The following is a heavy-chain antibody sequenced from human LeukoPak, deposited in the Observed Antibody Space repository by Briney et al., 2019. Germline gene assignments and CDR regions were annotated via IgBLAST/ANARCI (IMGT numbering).Heavy chain of an antibody. V-gene: IGHV4-34*01. CDR3: ARHQTRYFDWRIFDP. CDR1: GFTFSSYA. J-gene: IGHJ5*02. D-gene: IGHD3-9*01. Sequence: PGGSLRLSCAASGFTFSSYAMTWVRQTPGKGLEWIGEINHSGSTNYNPSLKSRVTISVDTSKNQFSLRLSSVTAADTAVYYCARHQTRYFDWRIFDPWGQGTLVTVSS. CDR2: INHSGST.